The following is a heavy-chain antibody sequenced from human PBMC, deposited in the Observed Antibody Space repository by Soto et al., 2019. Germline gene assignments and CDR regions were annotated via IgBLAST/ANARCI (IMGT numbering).Heavy chain of an antibody. D-gene: IGHD3-3*01. Sequence: PGGSLRLSCAASGFTFSNAWMNWVRQAPGKGLEWVGRIKSKTDGGTTDYAAPVKGRFTISRDDSKNTLYLQMNSLKTEDTAVHYCTTDLPKTYYDFWSAFASLPYPDYWGQGTLVTVSS. CDR3: TTDLPKTYYDFWSAFASLPYPDY. CDR1: GFTFSNAW. J-gene: IGHJ4*02. CDR2: IKSKTDGGTT. V-gene: IGHV3-15*07.